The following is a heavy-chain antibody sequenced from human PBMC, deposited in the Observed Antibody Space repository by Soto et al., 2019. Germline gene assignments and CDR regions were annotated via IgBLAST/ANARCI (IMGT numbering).Heavy chain of an antibody. D-gene: IGHD3-10*01. CDR1: GYTFTSYG. CDR3: ARSMVRGVGSDY. V-gene: IGHV1-18*01. J-gene: IGHJ4*02. CDR2: ISTYNGNT. Sequence: QVQLVQSGAEVKKPGASVKVSCKASGYTFTSYGISWVRQAPGQGLEWMGWISTYNGNTKYAQKLKGRVTMTTDTSTSTAYMELRSMRSHDTAVFYCARSMVRGVGSDYWGQGTLVTVSS.